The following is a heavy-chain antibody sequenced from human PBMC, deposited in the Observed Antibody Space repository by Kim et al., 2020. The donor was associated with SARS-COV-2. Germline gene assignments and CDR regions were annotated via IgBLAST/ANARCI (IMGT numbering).Heavy chain of an antibody. D-gene: IGHD2-21*02. CDR1: GFMFSNYA. CDR3: ATIPSYCGGDCYSSSGAPRYFDF. V-gene: IGHV3-33*01. Sequence: GGSLRLSCAASGFMFSNYAMHWVRQAPGKGLEWVAIIWYDGSNKYYADSVKGRFTISRDDSKNTLFLQMNSLRVEDTAVYYCATIPSYCGGDCYSSSGAPRYFDFWGQGTLAT. CDR2: IWYDGSNK. J-gene: IGHJ4*02.